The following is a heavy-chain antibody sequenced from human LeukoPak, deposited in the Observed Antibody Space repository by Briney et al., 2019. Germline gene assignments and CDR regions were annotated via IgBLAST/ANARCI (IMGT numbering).Heavy chain of an antibody. V-gene: IGHV3-21*01. J-gene: IGHJ4*02. Sequence: PGGSLRLSCAASGFTFNSYSMNWFRQAPGKGLEWVSSISSSSRFIYYADSVKGRFTISRDNAKNSLYLQMTSLRAADTAVYYCARSTSWKLPICYFDYWGQGTLVTVSS. D-gene: IGHD3-9*01. CDR1: GFTFNSYS. CDR3: ARSTSWKLPICYFDY. CDR2: ISSSSRFI.